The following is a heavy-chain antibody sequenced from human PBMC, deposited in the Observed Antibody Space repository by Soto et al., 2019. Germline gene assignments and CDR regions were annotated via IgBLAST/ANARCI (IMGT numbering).Heavy chain of an antibody. J-gene: IGHJ3*02. CDR1: GFTFSSYA. CDR2: LSGSGGST. V-gene: IGHV3-23*01. CDR3: AKVGYCSSTSCREYSSSSGDAFDI. D-gene: IGHD2-2*03. Sequence: EVQLLESGGGLVQPGGSLRLSCAASGFTFSSYAMSWVRQAPGKGLEWVSALSGSGGSTYYADSVKGRFTISRDNSKNTLYLQRNSLRAEDTAVDYCAKVGYCSSTSCREYSSSSGDAFDIWGQGTMVTVSS.